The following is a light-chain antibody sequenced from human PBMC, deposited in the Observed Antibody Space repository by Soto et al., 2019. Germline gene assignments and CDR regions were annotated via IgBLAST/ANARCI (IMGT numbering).Light chain of an antibody. J-gene: IGKJ1*01. CDR3: QQYNNWPPVWT. V-gene: IGKV3D-15*01. Sequence: EIVMTQSAATLSVSTGERATLSCRASQSVSSYLAWYQQKPGQAPRLLIYDASNRATGIPARFSGSGSGTDFTLTISSLQSEDFAVYYCQQYNNWPPVWTFGQGTKVDIK. CDR1: QSVSSY. CDR2: DAS.